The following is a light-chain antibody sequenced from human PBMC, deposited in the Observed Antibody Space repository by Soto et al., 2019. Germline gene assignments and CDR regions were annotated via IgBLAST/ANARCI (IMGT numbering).Light chain of an antibody. CDR1: QSVRTY. Sequence: EIVLTQSPGTLSLSAGERATLSCRASQSVRTYLAWYQQKPGQAPRLLIYGASSRATGIPDRFSGSGSGTDFTLTISRLEPEDFAVYYCQQYGSSPWTFGQGTKVDIK. J-gene: IGKJ1*01. CDR3: QQYGSSPWT. CDR2: GAS. V-gene: IGKV3-20*01.